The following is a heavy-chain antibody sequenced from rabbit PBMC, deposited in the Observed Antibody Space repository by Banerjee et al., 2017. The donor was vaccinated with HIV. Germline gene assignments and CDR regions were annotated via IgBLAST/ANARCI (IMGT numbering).Heavy chain of an antibody. CDR1: GFSFSSSYW. CDR2: IYAGSSGST. J-gene: IGHJ4*01. Sequence: QEQLVESGGGLVQPEGSLTLTCTASGFSFSSSYWICWVRQAPRKGLEWIACIYAGSSGSTHYASWAKGRVTISKTSSTTVTLQMTSLTAADTATYFCGRGNSSGLSYSNLWGPGTLVTVS. V-gene: IGHV1S45*01. D-gene: IGHD4-1*01. CDR3: GRGNSSGLSYSNL.